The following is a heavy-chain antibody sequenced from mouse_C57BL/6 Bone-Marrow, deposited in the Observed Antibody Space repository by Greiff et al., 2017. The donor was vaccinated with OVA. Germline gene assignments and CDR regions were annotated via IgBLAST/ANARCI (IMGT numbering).Heavy chain of an antibody. D-gene: IGHD2-4*01. CDR1: GYTFTDYE. CDR2: IDPETGGT. CDR3: TRLTMITTGAYCFDY. V-gene: IGHV1-15*01. Sequence: VQLQESGAELVRPGASVTLSCKASGYTFTDYEMHWVKQTPVHGLEWIGAIDPETGGTSYNQKFKGKAILTADKSSSTAYMELRSLTSEDSAVYYCTRLTMITTGAYCFDYWGQGTTLTVSS. J-gene: IGHJ2*01.